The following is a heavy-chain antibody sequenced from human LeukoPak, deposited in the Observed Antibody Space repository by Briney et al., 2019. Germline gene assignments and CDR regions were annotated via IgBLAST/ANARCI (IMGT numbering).Heavy chain of an antibody. CDR3: ARLTIVVVPAAMGRHYYYYMDV. D-gene: IGHD2-2*01. CDR2: IKQDGSEK. V-gene: IGHV3-7*01. CDR1: GFTFSSYW. Sequence: PGGSLRLSCAASGFTFSSYWMSWVRQAPGKGLEWVANIKQDGSEKYYVDSVKGRFTISRDNAKNSLYLQMNSLRAEDTAVYYCARLTIVVVPAAMGRHYYYYMDVWGKGTTVTVSS. J-gene: IGHJ6*03.